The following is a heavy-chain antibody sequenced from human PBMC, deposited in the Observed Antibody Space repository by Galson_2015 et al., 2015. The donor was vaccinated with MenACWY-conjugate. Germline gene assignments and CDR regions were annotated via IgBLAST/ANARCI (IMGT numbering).Heavy chain of an antibody. CDR3: TTGYYDSSGYYNRYFDY. D-gene: IGHD3-22*01. Sequence: SLRLSCAASGFTFSNAWMSWVRQAPGKGLEWVGRIKSKTDGGTTDYAAPVKGRFTISRDDSKNTLYLQMNSLKTEDTAVYYCTTGYYDSSGYYNRYFDYWGQGTLVTVSS. CDR2: IKSKTDGGTT. V-gene: IGHV3-15*01. J-gene: IGHJ4*02. CDR1: GFTFSNAW.